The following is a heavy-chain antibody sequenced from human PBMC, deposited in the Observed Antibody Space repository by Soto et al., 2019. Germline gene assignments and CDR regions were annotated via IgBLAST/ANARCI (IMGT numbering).Heavy chain of an antibody. V-gene: IGHV4-61*01. Sequence: PSETLSLTCTVSGGSVSSNTYYWSWIRQPPGKGLEWIGYIYYSGSTNYNPSLKSRVTISVDTSKNQFSLRLSSVTAADTAVYYCARVVVPAAIGAFDIWGQGTMVTVSS. D-gene: IGHD2-2*01. J-gene: IGHJ3*02. CDR1: GGSVSSNTYY. CDR2: IYYSGST. CDR3: ARVVVPAAIGAFDI.